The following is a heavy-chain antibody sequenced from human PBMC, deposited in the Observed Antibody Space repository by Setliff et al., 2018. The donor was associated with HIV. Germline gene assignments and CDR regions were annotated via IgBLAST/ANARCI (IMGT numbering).Heavy chain of an antibody. Sequence: AETLSRTCTAPGGSNISSSSYWGWSRQPPGKGLEWIGTMQYRGTTYNKPSLKSRVTFSSDTSKNQLPLNLNSVTATDTAVYYCVRQGLTMNRGVAAPNLYYFDDWGQGILVTVSS. V-gene: IGHV4-39*01. J-gene: IGHJ4*02. CDR2: MQYRGTT. CDR3: VRQGLTMNRGVAAPNLYYFDD. CDR1: GGSNISSSSY. D-gene: IGHD3-22*01.